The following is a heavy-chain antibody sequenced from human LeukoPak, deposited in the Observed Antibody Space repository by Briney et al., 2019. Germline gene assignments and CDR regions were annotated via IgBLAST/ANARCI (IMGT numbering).Heavy chain of an antibody. Sequence: SETLSLTCSVSGGSISSNIHYWAWIRQPPGKGLEWFGSIFYSGGTYYNASVKSRATMSVDTSKNQFSLKLSSVTAADTAVYYCARDGIEVAGTGYFDYWDHGTLVTVSS. CDR1: GGSISSNIHY. V-gene: IGHV4-39*02. J-gene: IGHJ4*01. D-gene: IGHD6-13*01. CDR3: ARDGIEVAGTGYFDY. CDR2: IFYSGGT.